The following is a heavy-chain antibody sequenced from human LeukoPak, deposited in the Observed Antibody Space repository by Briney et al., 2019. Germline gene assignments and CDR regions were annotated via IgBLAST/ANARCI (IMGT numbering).Heavy chain of an antibody. CDR3: ARDKQWPVLGAFDI. D-gene: IGHD6-19*01. CDR1: GYTFTSYG. CDR2: ISAYNGNT. V-gene: IGHV1-18*01. J-gene: IGHJ3*02. Sequence: GASVKVSCKASGYTFTSYGISWVRQAPGQGLEWMGWISAYNGNTNYAQKLQGRVTMTTDTSTSTAYMELRSLRSDDTAVYYCARDKQWPVLGAFDICGQRITVTVSS.